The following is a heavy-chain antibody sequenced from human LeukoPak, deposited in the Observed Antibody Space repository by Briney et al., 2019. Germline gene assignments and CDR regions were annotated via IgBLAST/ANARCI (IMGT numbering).Heavy chain of an antibody. D-gene: IGHD2-15*01. CDR1: GDSISSGYY. CDR3: ARRTPVLRSGTSSNWFDP. Sequence: SETLSLTCAVSGDSISSGYYCGWIRQPPGKGLEWIGTIYHSGGTYYNPSLKSRVAISVDTSKNQFSLKLRSVTAADTAVYYCARRTPVLRSGTSSNWFDPWGQGTLVTVSS. CDR2: IYHSGGT. J-gene: IGHJ5*02. V-gene: IGHV4-38-2*01.